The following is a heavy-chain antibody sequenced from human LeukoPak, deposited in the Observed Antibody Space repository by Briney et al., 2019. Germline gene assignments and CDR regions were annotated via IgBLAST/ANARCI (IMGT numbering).Heavy chain of an antibody. CDR3: ARDATANFDY. D-gene: IGHD2-15*01. V-gene: IGHV3-21*01. J-gene: IGHJ4*02. Sequence: GGSLRLSCAASGFTFSSYSMNWVRQAPGKGLEWVSSISSSSSYIYYADPVKGRFTISRDNAKNSLYLQMNSLRAEDTAVYYCARDATANFDYWGQGTLVTVSS. CDR2: ISSSSSYI. CDR1: GFTFSSYS.